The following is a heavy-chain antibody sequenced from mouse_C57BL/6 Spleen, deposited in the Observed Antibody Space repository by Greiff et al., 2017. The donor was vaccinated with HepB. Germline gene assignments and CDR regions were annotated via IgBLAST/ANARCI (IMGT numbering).Heavy chain of an antibody. CDR3: ARSYGYYYGSSSYAMDY. D-gene: IGHD1-1*01. Sequence: QVQLQPSGPELVKPGASVKLSCKASGYTFPSYDINWVKQRPGQGLEWIGWIYPRDGRTKYNEKFKGKATLTVDTSSSTAYMELHSLTSEDSAVYFCARSYGYYYGSSSYAMDYWGQGTSVTVSS. V-gene: IGHV1-85*01. J-gene: IGHJ4*01. CDR1: GYTFPSYD. CDR2: IYPRDGRT.